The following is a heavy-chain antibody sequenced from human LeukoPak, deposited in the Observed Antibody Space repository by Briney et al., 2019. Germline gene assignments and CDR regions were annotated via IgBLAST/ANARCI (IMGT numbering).Heavy chain of an antibody. J-gene: IGHJ6*02. D-gene: IGHD5-18*01. CDR1: GGSFSGYY. CDR2: INHSGST. V-gene: IGHV4-34*01. Sequence: SETLSLTCAVYGGSFSGYYWSWIRQPPGKELEWIGEINHSGSTNYNPSLKSRVTISVDTSKNQFSLKLSSVTAADTAVYYCARAVGYSYDYYYYYGMDVWGQGTTVTVSS. CDR3: ARAVGYSYDYYYYYGMDV.